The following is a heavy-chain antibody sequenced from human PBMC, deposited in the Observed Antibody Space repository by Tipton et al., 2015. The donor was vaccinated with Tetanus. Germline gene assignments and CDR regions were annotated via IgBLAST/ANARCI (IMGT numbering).Heavy chain of an antibody. CDR3: ARHGDNAYFDY. CDR1: GGSISNYY. Sequence: TLSLTCTVSGGSISNYYWSWIRQPAGKGLEWIGRIYSMGSTKYNPSLKRRLTMSVDTYKNHFYMKLNSMAAADTAVYYCARHGDNAYFDYWGQGTLVTGSS. D-gene: IGHD4-17*01. J-gene: IGHJ4*02. CDR2: IYSMGST. V-gene: IGHV4-4*07.